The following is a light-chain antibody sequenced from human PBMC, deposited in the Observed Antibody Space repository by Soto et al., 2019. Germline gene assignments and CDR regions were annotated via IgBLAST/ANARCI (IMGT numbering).Light chain of an antibody. CDR2: DAS. V-gene: IGKV1-5*01. CDR3: QQYNSYWT. CDR1: QSVRSW. J-gene: IGKJ1*01. Sequence: DIQMTQSPATLSASVGDRVTITCRASQSVRSWLAWYQRKPGRAPKFLIYDASSLESGVPSRFSGSGSGTEFTLTISSLQPDDFATYYCQQYNSYWTFGQGTKVDI.